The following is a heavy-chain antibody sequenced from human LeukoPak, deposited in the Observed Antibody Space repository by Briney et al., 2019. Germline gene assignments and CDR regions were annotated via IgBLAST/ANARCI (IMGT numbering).Heavy chain of an antibody. Sequence: GGSLRLSCAASGFTFSGSAMHWVRQASGKGLEWVGRIRSKANSYATAYAASVKGRFTISRDDSKNTAYLQIHSLKIEDTAVYYCTRRGAGSWENFDYWGQGTLVTVSS. CDR2: IRSKANSYAT. J-gene: IGHJ4*02. CDR1: GFTFSGSA. CDR3: TRRGAGSWENFDY. D-gene: IGHD6-13*01. V-gene: IGHV3-73*01.